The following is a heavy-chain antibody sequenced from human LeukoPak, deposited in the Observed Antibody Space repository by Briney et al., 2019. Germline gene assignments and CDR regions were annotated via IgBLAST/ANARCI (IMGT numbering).Heavy chain of an antibody. CDR3: AKDVRLGYSSNWYFDY. Sequence: SGGSLRLSCAASGFTFSSYAMSWVRQAPGKGLEWVSAISGSGGSTYYADSVKGRFTISRDNSRNTLYLQMNSLRGEDTAVYYCAKDVRLGYSSNWYFDYWGQGTLVTVSS. D-gene: IGHD6-13*01. V-gene: IGHV3-23*01. CDR2: ISGSGGST. CDR1: GFTFSSYA. J-gene: IGHJ4*02.